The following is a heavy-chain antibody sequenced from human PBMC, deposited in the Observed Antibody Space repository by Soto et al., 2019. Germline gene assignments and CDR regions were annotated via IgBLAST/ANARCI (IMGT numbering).Heavy chain of an antibody. Sequence: PSQTLSLTCAISGDSVSSKSAAWKWIRQSPSKGLEWLGRTYYRSKWYNEYAQSVKSRITINPDTSKNQFSLQVNSVTPEDTAVYYCAMAEGWFDYWGQGILVTVSS. V-gene: IGHV6-1*01. CDR3: AMAEGWFDY. CDR2: TYYRSKWYN. J-gene: IGHJ4*02. CDR1: GDSVSSKSAA. D-gene: IGHD6-19*01.